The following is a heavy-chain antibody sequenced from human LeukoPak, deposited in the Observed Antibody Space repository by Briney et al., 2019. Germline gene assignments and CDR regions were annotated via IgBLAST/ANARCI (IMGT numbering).Heavy chain of an antibody. J-gene: IGHJ3*02. V-gene: IGHV3-23*01. CDR1: GFTFSTYA. D-gene: IGHD5-18*01. CDR2: ISGSDGRT. CDR3: AKAGGYTYGHIDAFDI. Sequence: GGSLRLSCAATGFTFSTYAMSWVRQAPGKGLEWVSAISGSDGRTHYADSVKGRFTISRDNSKNTLYLQMNRLRAEDTALYYCAKAGGYTYGHIDAFDIWGQGTMVTVSS.